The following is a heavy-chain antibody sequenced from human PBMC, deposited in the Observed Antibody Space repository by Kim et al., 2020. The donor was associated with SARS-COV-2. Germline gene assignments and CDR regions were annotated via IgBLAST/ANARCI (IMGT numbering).Heavy chain of an antibody. V-gene: IGHV3-30*02. CDR1: GFNFGLHA. J-gene: IGHJ6*03. Sequence: GGSLRLSCEASGFNFGLHAMHWVRQAPGKGLQWVALIWYDGTNEHYSDSVKGRFTISRDNSKNTLFLQMTSLKQEDTAVYYCTKAIRYDTLTDGSMDVWGRGTTVTVS. CDR2: IWYDGTNE. D-gene: IGHD3-9*01. CDR3: TKAIRYDTLTDGSMDV.